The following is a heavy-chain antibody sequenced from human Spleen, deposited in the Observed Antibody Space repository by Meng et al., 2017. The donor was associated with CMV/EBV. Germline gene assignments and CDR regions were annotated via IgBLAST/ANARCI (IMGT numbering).Heavy chain of an antibody. Sequence: GESLKISCKGSGYSFTSYWIGWVRQMPGKGLEWMGIIYPGDSDTRYSPSFQGQVTISADKSISTAYLQWSTLKASDAAMYYCARGYCSSTSCYGWLDPWGQGTLVTVSS. CDR1: GYSFTSYW. CDR2: IYPGDSDT. D-gene: IGHD2-2*01. CDR3: ARGYCSSTSCYGWLDP. V-gene: IGHV5-51*01. J-gene: IGHJ5*02.